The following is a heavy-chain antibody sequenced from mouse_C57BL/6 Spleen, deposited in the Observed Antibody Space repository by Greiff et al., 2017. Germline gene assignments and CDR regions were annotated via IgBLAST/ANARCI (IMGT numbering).Heavy chain of an antibody. D-gene: IGHD2-1*01. CDR3: ARWGGNYSRAMDD. CDR2: IDPSDSYT. J-gene: IGHJ4*01. Sequence: LQQPGAELVRPGTSVKLSCKASGYTFTSYWMHWVKQRPGQGLEWIGVIDPSDSYTNYNQKFKGKATLTVDTSSSTAYMQLSSLTSEDSAVYNCARWGGNYSRAMDDWGQGTSVTVSS. V-gene: IGHV1-59*01. CDR1: GYTFTSYW.